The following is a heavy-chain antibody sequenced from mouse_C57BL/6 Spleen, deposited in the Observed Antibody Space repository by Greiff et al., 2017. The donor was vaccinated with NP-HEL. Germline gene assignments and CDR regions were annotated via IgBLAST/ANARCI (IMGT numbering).Heavy chain of an antibody. CDR3: ARGVDYGSRAMDY. D-gene: IGHD1-1*01. CDR1: GYSITSGYY. Sequence: EVQRVESGPGLVKPSQSLSLTCSVTGYSITSGYYWNWIRQFPGNKLEWMGYISYDGSNNYNPSLKNRISITRDTSQNQFFLKLNSVTTEDTATYYWARGVDYGSRAMDYWGQGTSVTVSS. V-gene: IGHV3-6*01. CDR2: ISYDGSN. J-gene: IGHJ4*01.